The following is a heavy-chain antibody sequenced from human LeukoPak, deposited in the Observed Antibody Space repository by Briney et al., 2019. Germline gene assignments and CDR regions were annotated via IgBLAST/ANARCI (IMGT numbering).Heavy chain of an antibody. CDR3: ATQYGGFFLFDY. CDR2: MSGSGVIT. V-gene: IGHV3-23*01. D-gene: IGHD5-12*01. CDR1: GFTFSSYA. Sequence: GGSLRLSCAASGFTFSSYAISWVRQAPGKGLEWVSGMSGSGVITYYADSVKGRFTISRDNSKNTLYLQMNSLRAEDTAVYYCATQYGGFFLFDYWGQGTLVTVSS. J-gene: IGHJ4*02.